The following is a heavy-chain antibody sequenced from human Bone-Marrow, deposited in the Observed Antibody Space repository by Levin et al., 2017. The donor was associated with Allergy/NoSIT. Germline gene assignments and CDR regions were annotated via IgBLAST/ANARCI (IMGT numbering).Heavy chain of an antibody. CDR3: TRRARAVWFGDDDYFDH. CDR2: ISGDGTRT. CDR1: GFTLSSHW. D-gene: IGHD3-10*01. J-gene: IGHJ4*02. Sequence: GESLKISCAASGFTLSSHWMHWVRQAPGKGLVWVSRISGDGTRTSYADSVRGRFTISRDNAKSTLYLQINSLRVEDTAVYYCTRRARAVWFGDDDYFDHWGQGILVSVSS. V-gene: IGHV3-74*01.